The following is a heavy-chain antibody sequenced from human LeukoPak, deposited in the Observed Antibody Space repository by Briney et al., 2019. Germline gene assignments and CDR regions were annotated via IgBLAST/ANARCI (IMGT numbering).Heavy chain of an antibody. CDR2: VRNKVNSYTT. V-gene: IGHV3-72*01. D-gene: IGHD2/OR15-2a*01. J-gene: IGHJ3*02. Sequence: GGSLRLSCAASGFTFSDHYMDWVRQAPGKGLEWVGRVRNKVNSYTTEYAASVKGRFTISRDDSKNSLFLQMNSLKTEDTAVYYCAGSMGIWGQGTMISVAS. CDR3: AGSMGI. CDR1: GFTFSDHY.